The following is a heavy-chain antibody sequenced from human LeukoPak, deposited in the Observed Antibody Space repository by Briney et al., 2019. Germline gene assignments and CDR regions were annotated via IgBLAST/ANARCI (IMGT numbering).Heavy chain of an antibody. CDR2: ISSSSSYI. CDR3: ARDTGDYGFDY. D-gene: IGHD4-17*01. Sequence: GGSLRLSCAASGFTFSNYAMSWVRQAPGKGLEWVSSISSSSSYIYYADSVKGRFTISRDNAKNSLYLQMNSLRAEDTAVYYCARDTGDYGFDYWGQGTLVTVSS. J-gene: IGHJ4*02. V-gene: IGHV3-21*01. CDR1: GFTFSNYA.